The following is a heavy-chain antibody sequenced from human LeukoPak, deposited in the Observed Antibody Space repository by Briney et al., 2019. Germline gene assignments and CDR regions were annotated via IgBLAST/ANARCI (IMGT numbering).Heavy chain of an antibody. CDR2: ISGSGGST. V-gene: IGHV3-23*01. CDR1: GFTFSSYA. CDR3: AKDHGSGWYYYYYGMDV. J-gene: IGHJ6*04. Sequence: GGSLRLSCAASGFTFSSYAMSWVRQAPGKGLEWVSAISGSGGSTYYADSVKGRFTISRDNSKNTLYLQMNSLRAEDTAVYYCAKDHGSGWYYYYYGMDVWGEGTTVTVSS. D-gene: IGHD6-19*01.